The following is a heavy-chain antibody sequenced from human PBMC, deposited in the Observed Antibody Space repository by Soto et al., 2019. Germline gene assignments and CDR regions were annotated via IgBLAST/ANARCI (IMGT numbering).Heavy chain of an antibody. V-gene: IGHV3-23*01. J-gene: IGHJ4*02. Sequence: GGSLRLSCAASVFTFSSYAMSWVRQAPGKGLEWVSAISGSGVSTYYADSVKGRFTISRDNSKNTLYLQMNSLRAEDTAVYYCAKDPQYCSGGSCYPNWGQGTLVTVSS. CDR1: VFTFSSYA. CDR2: ISGSGVST. CDR3: AKDPQYCSGGSCYPN. D-gene: IGHD2-15*01.